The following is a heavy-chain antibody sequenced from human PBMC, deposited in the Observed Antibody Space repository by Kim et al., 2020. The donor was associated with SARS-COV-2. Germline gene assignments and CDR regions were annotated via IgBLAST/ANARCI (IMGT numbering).Heavy chain of an antibody. CDR3: ARGGHVAARPVYYYNGLDV. CDR2: IWYDGSDE. D-gene: IGHD6-6*01. CDR1: AFILKNYA. Sequence: GGSLRLSCAASAFILKNYAIYWVRQAPGTGLECVAIIWYDGSDEYYADSVKGRFTISRDQSTKTVYLQMNSLRADDTAVYYCARGGHVAARPVYYYNGLDVWGRGTTVTVSS. V-gene: IGHV3-33*01. J-gene: IGHJ6*02.